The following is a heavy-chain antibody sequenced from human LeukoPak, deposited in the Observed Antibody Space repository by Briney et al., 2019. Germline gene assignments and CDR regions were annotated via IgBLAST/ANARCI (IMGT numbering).Heavy chain of an antibody. CDR3: VRGGLQQAMDV. CDR1: GFTFSSYC. D-gene: IGHD4-11*01. CDR2: FNNYRSTT. Sequence: SGGSLRLFCAASGFTFSSYCIHWVRQAPGEGVMWVSRFNNYRSTTTYGVSVKGRFTISRQNANNELYLQMNSLRGEDTAEYYFVRGGLQQAMDVWGQGATVTVSS. V-gene: IGHV3-74*01. J-gene: IGHJ6*01.